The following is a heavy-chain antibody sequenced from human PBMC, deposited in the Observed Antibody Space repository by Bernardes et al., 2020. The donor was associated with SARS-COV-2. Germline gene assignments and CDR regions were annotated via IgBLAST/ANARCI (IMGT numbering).Heavy chain of an antibody. J-gene: IGHJ4*02. Sequence: GSLRLSSAASGFTSGSYAMTWVRPAPGKGLEWVSSISGSGGSTYYANSEKGRFTISRDNSKNTVHLQLNSLTPDDTAVYYCAKFRDHYGSAFDYWGQGTLVTVSS. CDR2: ISGSGGST. D-gene: IGHD3-10*01. CDR3: AKFRDHYGSAFDY. V-gene: IGHV3-23*01. CDR1: GFTSGSYA.